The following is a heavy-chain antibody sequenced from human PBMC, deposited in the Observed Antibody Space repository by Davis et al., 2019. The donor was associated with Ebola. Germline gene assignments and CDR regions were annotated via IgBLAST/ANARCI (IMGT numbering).Heavy chain of an antibody. CDR1: GGSFSAYY. CDR2: IKYRGST. Sequence: SETLSLTCAVYGGSFSAYYFNWIRPSPGRGLEWIGEIKYRGSTAYDPSLKSRVTITAVTSKNQVSLKRSSVTDADTGVYYCARESPYCSGGSCYSGWFDPWGQGTLVTVSS. V-gene: IGHV4-34*01. D-gene: IGHD2-15*01. J-gene: IGHJ5*02. CDR3: ARESPYCSGGSCYSGWFDP.